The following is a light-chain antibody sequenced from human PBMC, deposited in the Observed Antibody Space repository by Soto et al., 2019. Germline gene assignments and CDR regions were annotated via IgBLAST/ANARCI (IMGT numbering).Light chain of an antibody. CDR2: GAS. V-gene: IGKV3-15*01. J-gene: IGKJ2*01. CDR3: QQYNNWPPYI. CDR1: QSVSSN. Sequence: EIVMTQSPATLSVSPGERATLSCRASQSVSSNLAWYQQKPGQAPRLLIYGASTRATGIPARFGGSGSGTEFTLTISSLQSEDFAVYYCQQYNNWPPYIFGQGTKLEIK.